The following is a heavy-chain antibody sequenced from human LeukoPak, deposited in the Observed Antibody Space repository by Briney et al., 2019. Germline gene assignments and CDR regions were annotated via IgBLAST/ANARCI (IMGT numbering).Heavy chain of an antibody. CDR2: IIPLFGTA. CDR1: GGTFSSFA. CDR3: ATDGSEWELPYYYYYGVDV. Sequence: SVKVSCKASGGTFSSFAISWVRQAPGQGLEWMGGIIPLFGTANYAQKFQGRVTITADESTSTAYMELSSLRSEDTAVYYCATDGSEWELPYYYYYGVDVWGQGTTVTVSS. V-gene: IGHV1-69*13. J-gene: IGHJ6*02. D-gene: IGHD1-26*01.